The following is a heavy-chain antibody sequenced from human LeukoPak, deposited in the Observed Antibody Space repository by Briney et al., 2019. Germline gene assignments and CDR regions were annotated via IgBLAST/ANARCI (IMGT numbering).Heavy chain of an antibody. Sequence: GGSLRLSCAASGFTFSSYSMNWVRRAPGKGLEWVSSISSSSSYIYYVDSVKGRFTISRDNAKNSLYLQMNSLRAEDTAVYYCARDSSRGDYVYWGQGTLVTVSS. CDR2: ISSSSSYI. V-gene: IGHV3-21*01. J-gene: IGHJ4*02. CDR3: ARDSSRGDYVY. CDR1: GFTFSSYS. D-gene: IGHD4-17*01.